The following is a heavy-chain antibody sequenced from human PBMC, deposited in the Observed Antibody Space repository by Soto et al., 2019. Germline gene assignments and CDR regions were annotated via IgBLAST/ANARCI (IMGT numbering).Heavy chain of an antibody. CDR1: GGSISSYY. CDR3: AREGTDNWFDP. Sequence: SETLSLTCTVSGGSISSYYWSWIRQPPGKGLEWIGYIYYSGSTNYNPSLKSRVTISVDTSKNQFSLKLSSVTAADTAVYYCAREGTDNWFDPWGQGTLVTVSS. D-gene: IGHD2-21*02. V-gene: IGHV4-59*01. J-gene: IGHJ5*02. CDR2: IYYSGST.